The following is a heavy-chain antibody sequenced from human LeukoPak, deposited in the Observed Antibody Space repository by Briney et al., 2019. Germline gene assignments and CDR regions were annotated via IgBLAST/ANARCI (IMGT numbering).Heavy chain of an antibody. CDR3: ARVNYGDYGPAY. CDR2: IYYSGST. D-gene: IGHD4-17*01. CDR1: GGSISSYY. J-gene: IGHJ4*02. V-gene: IGHV4-59*01. Sequence: SETLSLTCTVPGGSISSYYWSWIRQPPGKGLEWIGYIYYSGSTNYNPSLKSRVTISVDTSKHQFSLKLSSVTAADTAVYYCARVNYGDYGPAYWGQGTLVTVSS.